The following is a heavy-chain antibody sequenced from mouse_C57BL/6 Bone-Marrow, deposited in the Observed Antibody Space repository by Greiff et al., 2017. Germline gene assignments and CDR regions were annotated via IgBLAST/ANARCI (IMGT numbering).Heavy chain of an antibody. CDR2: IYPRSGNT. V-gene: IGHV1-81*01. Sequence: QVQLQQSGAELARPGASVKLSCKASGYTFTSYGISWVKQRTGQGLEWIGEIYPRSGNTYYNEKFKGKATLTADKSSSTAYMELRSLTSEDSAVYFCANILLRYWDFDVWGTGTTVTVSS. J-gene: IGHJ1*03. CDR3: ANILLRYWDFDV. CDR1: GYTFTSYG. D-gene: IGHD1-1*01.